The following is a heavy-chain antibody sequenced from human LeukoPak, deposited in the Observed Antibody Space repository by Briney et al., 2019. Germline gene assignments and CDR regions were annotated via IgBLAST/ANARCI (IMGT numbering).Heavy chain of an antibody. CDR3: ARTRTDTADDY. J-gene: IGHJ4*02. CDR2: IYYSGST. V-gene: IGHV4-59*12. D-gene: IGHD5-18*01. CDR1: GGSISSYY. Sequence: TSETLSLTCTVSGGSISSYYWSWIRQPPGKGLEWIGYIYYSGSTNYNPSLKSRVTISVDTSKNQFSLKLSSVTAADTAVYYCARTRTDTADDYWGQGTLVTVSS.